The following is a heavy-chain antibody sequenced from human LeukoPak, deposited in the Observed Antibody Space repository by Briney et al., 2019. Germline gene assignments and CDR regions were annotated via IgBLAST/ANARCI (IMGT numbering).Heavy chain of an antibody. Sequence: ASVKVSCKASGYTFTNYYMHWVRQAPGQGLEWMGVINPSGGSTSYAQKFQGRVTMTRDMSTSTVYMELSSLRSGDTAVYYCARVGGGNWIYVYDYGGQASLVTASS. V-gene: IGHV1-46*01. CDR2: INPSGGST. CDR1: GYTFTNYY. J-gene: IGHJ4*02. D-gene: IGHD4-23*01. CDR3: ARVGGGNWIYVYDY.